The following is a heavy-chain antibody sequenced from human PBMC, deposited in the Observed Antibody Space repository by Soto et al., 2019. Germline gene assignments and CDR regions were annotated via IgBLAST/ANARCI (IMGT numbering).Heavy chain of an antibody. V-gene: IGHV4-31*03. D-gene: IGHD3-22*01. CDR2: IYYSGST. Sequence: PSETLSLTCTVSGGSISSGGYYWSWIRQHPGKGLEWIGYIYYSGSTYYNPSLKSRVIISVDTSKNQFSLKLSSVTAADTAVYYCARAMRPTYYYDSSGYWLDYWGQGTLVPVSS. CDR3: ARAMRPTYYYDSSGYWLDY. J-gene: IGHJ4*02. CDR1: GGSISSGGYY.